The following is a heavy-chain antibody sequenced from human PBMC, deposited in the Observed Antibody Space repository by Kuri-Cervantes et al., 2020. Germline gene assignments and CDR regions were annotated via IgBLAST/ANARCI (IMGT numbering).Heavy chain of an antibody. D-gene: IGHD1-26*01. CDR3: ARGSSGNYFPAYS. CDR2: IHSSGSNK. V-gene: IGHV3-30*02. J-gene: IGHJ4*02. CDR1: GFTFSSYG. Sequence: GGSLRLSCAASGFTFSSYGMHWVRQAPGKGLEWVALIHSSGSNKYYADSVKGRFTISRDNSKNTLYLQMNSLRAEDTAVYYCARGSSGNYFPAYSWGQGTLVTVSS.